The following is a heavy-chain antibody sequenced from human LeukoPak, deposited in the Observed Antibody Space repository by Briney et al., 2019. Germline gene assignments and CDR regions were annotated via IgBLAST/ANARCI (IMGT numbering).Heavy chain of an antibody. Sequence: GGSLRLSCAASGFTFGSYAMHWVRHAPGKGLEWVAVISYDGSNKYYADSVKGRFTISRDNSKNTLYLQMNSLRAEDTTVYYCARDYGTFDIWGQGTMVTVSS. CDR1: GFTFGSYA. CDR2: ISYDGSNK. CDR3: ARDYGTFDI. J-gene: IGHJ3*02. V-gene: IGHV3-30-3*01. D-gene: IGHD3-10*01.